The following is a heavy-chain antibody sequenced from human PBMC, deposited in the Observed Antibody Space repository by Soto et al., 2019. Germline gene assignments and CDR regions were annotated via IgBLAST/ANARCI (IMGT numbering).Heavy chain of an antibody. D-gene: IGHD6-6*01. J-gene: IGHJ4*02. CDR1: GFTFDNYV. V-gene: IGHV3-23*01. CDR3: AKRFDDSSTWSFDH. CDR2: ISGNGARA. Sequence: GGSLRLSCAASGFTFDNYVMTWVRQAPGKGLEWVAGISGNGARAYYGDSVKGRFIVSRDNSKNTQYLQMNSLRVEDTALYYCAKRFDDSSTWSFDHWGLGPMLTV.